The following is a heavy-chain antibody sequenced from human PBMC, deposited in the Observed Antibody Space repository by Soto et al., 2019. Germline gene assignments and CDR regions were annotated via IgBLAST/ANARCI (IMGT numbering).Heavy chain of an antibody. Sequence: VHLVESGGGLVQPGGSLRLSCAASGFNFTNHWMHWVRQAPGKGLVWVSRITSDGKSKAYAESVKGRFAISRDNAKNTVYLQMNGLTVEDTAVYYCARESGDWPLNWFDPWGQGNLVTVSS. V-gene: IGHV3-74*01. CDR1: GFNFTNHW. D-gene: IGHD2-21*02. J-gene: IGHJ5*02. CDR3: ARESGDWPLNWFDP. CDR2: ITSDGKSK.